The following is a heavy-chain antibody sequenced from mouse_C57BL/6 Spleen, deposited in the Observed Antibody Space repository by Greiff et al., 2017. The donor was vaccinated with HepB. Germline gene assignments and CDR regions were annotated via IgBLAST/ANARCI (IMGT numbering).Heavy chain of an antibody. CDR3: ARGDTTFDY. J-gene: IGHJ2*01. V-gene: IGHV1-54*01. CDR1: GYAFTNYL. CDR2: INPGSGGT. D-gene: IGHD1-1*01. Sequence: QVQLKQSGAELVRPGTSVKVSCKASGYAFTNYLIEWVKQRPGQGLEWIGVINPGSGGTNYNEKFKGKATLTADKSSSTAYMQLSSLTSEDSAVYFCARGDTTFDYWGQGTTLTVSS.